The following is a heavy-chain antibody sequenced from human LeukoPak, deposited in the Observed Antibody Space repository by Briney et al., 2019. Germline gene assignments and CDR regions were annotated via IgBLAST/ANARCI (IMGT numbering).Heavy chain of an antibody. V-gene: IGHV3-21*01. CDR1: GFSFNRHR. J-gene: IGHJ4*02. D-gene: IGHD5-12*01. CDR3: AKDSGYDYFDN. Sequence: GGSLRLSCAASGFSFNRHRMNWVRQAPGKGLEWVSSISSGTSYIYYAESVKGRFTISRDSAKNSLYLQMSSLRAEDTAVYYCAKDSGYDYFDNWGQGTLVTVSS. CDR2: ISSGTSYI.